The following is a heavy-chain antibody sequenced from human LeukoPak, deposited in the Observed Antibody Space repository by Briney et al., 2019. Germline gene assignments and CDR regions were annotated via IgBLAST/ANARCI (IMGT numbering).Heavy chain of an antibody. CDR2: IRYDGSNK. J-gene: IGHJ4*02. Sequence: GGSLRLSCAASGFTFSSYGMHWVRQALGKGLEWVAFIRYDGSNKYYADSVKGRFTISRDNSKNTLYLQMSSLRAEDTAVYYCAKDGRIAVAGIYYFDYWGQGTLVTVSS. D-gene: IGHD6-19*01. CDR3: AKDGRIAVAGIYYFDY. V-gene: IGHV3-30*02. CDR1: GFTFSSYG.